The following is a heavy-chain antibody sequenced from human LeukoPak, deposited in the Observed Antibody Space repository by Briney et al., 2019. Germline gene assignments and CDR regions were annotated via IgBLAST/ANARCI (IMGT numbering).Heavy chain of an antibody. CDR3: ARAQNYHDRSGYSDDTFDV. J-gene: IGHJ3*01. D-gene: IGHD3-22*01. V-gene: IGHV1-2*06. Sequence: ASVKASCKASGYTFTDNYIHWVRQAPGQGLEWMGRVNPDSGGINYVQKFQGRVTMTRDTSINTAFVELRRLRSDDTATYYCARAQNYHDRSGYSDDTFDVWGHGTMITVSS. CDR1: GYTFTDNY. CDR2: VNPDSGGI.